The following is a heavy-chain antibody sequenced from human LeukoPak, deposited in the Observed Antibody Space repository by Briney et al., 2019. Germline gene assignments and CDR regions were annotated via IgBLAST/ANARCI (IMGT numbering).Heavy chain of an antibody. D-gene: IGHD3-3*01. CDR2: IYYSGST. J-gene: IGHJ6*03. CDR1: GVSVSNHY. V-gene: IGHV4-59*02. Sequence: SETLSLTCSVSGVSVSNHYWSWIRQPPGKGLEWIGYIYYSGSTNYNPSLKSRVTISVDTSKNQFSLKLSSVTAADTAVYYCARGGYDFWSGYYTIRGPYTSKYYYYYMDVWGKGTTVTVSS. CDR3: ARGGYDFWSGYYTIRGPYTSKYYYYYMDV.